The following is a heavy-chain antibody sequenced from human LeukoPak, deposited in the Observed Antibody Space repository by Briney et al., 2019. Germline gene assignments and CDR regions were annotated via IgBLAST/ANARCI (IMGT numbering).Heavy chain of an antibody. V-gene: IGHV4-39*01. D-gene: IGHD3-10*01. CDR2: VYYSGSA. CDR1: GDSITSTSYY. Sequence: PSETLSLTCTVSGDSITSTSYYWGWIRQPPGKGLEWIGSVYYSGSALHNPSLQSRVTLSVDTSKNQFSLKLISVTAADTAVYHCARHVGDASGSSKFDYWGQGTPLIVSS. J-gene: IGHJ4*02. CDR3: ARHVGDASGSSKFDY.